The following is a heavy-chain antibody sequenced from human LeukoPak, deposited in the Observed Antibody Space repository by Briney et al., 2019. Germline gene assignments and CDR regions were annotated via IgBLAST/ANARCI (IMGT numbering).Heavy chain of an antibody. J-gene: IGHJ4*02. CDR2: IYTSGST. Sequence: SETLSLTCTVSGGSISSYYWSWIRQPAGKGLEWIGRIYTSGSTNYNPSLKSRVTMSVDTSKNQFSLKLSSVTAADTAVYYCASGQQLITESPFDYWGQGTLVTVSS. D-gene: IGHD3-22*01. V-gene: IGHV4-4*07. CDR3: ASGQQLITESPFDY. CDR1: GGSISSYY.